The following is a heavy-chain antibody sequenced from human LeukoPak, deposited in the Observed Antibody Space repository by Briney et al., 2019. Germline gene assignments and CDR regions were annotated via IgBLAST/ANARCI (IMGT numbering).Heavy chain of an antibody. CDR1: GGSISSYF. V-gene: IGHV4-59*01. CDR3: ARGESVGAPGYYFDS. J-gene: IGHJ4*02. CDR2: IYYSGIT. Sequence: SETLSLTCTVSGGSISSYFWNWIRQPPGKGLVWIGNIYYSGITNYNPSLKSRVTISVDTSKNQFSLRLTSVTAADTAVYYCARGESVGAPGYYFDSWGQGALVTVSS. D-gene: IGHD1-26*01.